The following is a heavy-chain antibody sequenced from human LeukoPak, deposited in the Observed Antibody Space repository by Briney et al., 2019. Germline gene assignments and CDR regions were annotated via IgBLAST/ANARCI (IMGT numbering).Heavy chain of an antibody. CDR2: IYYSGST. Sequence: SQTLPLTCTVSGGSISSGGYYWSWIRQHPGKGLEWIGYIYYSGSTYYNPSLKSRVTISVDTSKNQFSLKLSSVTAADTAVYYCAREVVVTPILYYFDYWGQGTLVTVSS. D-gene: IGHD2-21*02. V-gene: IGHV4-31*03. CDR3: AREVVVTPILYYFDY. CDR1: GGSISSGGYY. J-gene: IGHJ4*02.